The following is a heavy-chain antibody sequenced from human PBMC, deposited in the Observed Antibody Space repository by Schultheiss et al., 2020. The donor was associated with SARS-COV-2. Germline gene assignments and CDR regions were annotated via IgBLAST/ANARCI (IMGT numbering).Heavy chain of an antibody. CDR1: GYSLTRYW. CDR3: ARLRQFYYGSGSPDV. Sequence: GESLKISCKGSGYSLTRYWIGWVRQMPGKGLEWMGIIYPGDSDTRYSPSFQGQVTISTDKSITTAYLQWSSLKASDTAMYYCARLRQFYYGSGSPDVWGQGTTVTVSS. J-gene: IGHJ6*02. D-gene: IGHD3-10*01. CDR2: IYPGDSDT. V-gene: IGHV5-51*01.